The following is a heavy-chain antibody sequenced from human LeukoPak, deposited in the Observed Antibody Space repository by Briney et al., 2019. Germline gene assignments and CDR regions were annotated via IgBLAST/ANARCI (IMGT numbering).Heavy chain of an antibody. J-gene: IGHJ4*02. CDR2: ICRDGSET. CDR1: GFTFSNYW. D-gene: IGHD5-18*01. Sequence: GGSLRLSCAASGFTFSNYWMNWVRQPPGKRLEWVANICRDGSETYYVDSVKGRFTISRDNAKNSLYLQMNGLRAEDTAVYYCARDPSRGYTYGYGDYWGQGTLVTVSS. CDR3: ARDPSRGYTYGYGDY. V-gene: IGHV3-7*01.